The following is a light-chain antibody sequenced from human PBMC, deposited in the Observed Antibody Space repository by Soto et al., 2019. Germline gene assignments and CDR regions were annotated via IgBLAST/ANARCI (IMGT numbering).Light chain of an antibody. CDR2: EVS. Sequence: QSALTQPASVSGSPGQSIIISCTGTSSDIGGYDYVSWYQQHPGKAPKLMIYEVSNRPSGVSNRFSGSKSGSTASLTISGLQAEDEADYYCSSYTSSITRVFGTGTKLTVL. CDR1: SSDIGGYDY. J-gene: IGLJ1*01. CDR3: SSYTSSITRV. V-gene: IGLV2-14*01.